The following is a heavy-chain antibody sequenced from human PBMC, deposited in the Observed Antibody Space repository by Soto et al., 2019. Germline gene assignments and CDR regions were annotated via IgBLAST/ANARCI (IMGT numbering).Heavy chain of an antibody. J-gene: IGHJ6*02. Sequence: QVQLVQSGAEVKEPGASVKVSCKPSGYTFSGNFFHWVRQAPGQGLEWMGWINPDNGDTNYAQKFQGRVTITADKSTSTAYMELSSLRSEDTAVYYCARTNCSSTSCRNNYYYYYGMDVWGQGTTVTVSS. V-gene: IGHV1-2*02. CDR3: ARTNCSSTSCRNNYYYYYGMDV. CDR1: GYTFSGNF. CDR2: INPDNGDT. D-gene: IGHD2-2*01.